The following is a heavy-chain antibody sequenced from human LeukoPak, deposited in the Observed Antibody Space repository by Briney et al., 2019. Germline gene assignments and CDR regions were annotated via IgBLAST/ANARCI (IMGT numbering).Heavy chain of an antibody. Sequence: GGSLRLSCTGSGFTFTTFPLHWVRQAPGRGLEWVAFISYNVSYKDYPDSVRGRFTISRDNSKNTLYLQMNSLRAEDTAVYYCAKVVENYDSSGYYDYWGQGTLVTVSS. V-gene: IGHV3-30*04. D-gene: IGHD3-22*01. CDR2: ISYNVSYK. CDR3: AKVVENYDSSGYYDY. CDR1: GFTFTTFP. J-gene: IGHJ4*02.